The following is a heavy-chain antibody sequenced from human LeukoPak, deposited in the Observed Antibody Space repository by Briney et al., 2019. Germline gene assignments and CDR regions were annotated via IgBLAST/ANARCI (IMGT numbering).Heavy chain of an antibody. D-gene: IGHD2-2*01. J-gene: IGHJ5*02. CDR2: MNPNSGNT. Sequence: GASVKVSCKASGCTFTSYDINWVRQATGQGLEWMGWMNPNSGNTGYAQKFQGRVTMTRNTSISTAYMELSSLRSEDTAVYYCARRGYCSSTSCPPSWFDPWGQGTLVTVSS. V-gene: IGHV1-8*01. CDR1: GCTFTSYD. CDR3: ARRGYCSSTSCPPSWFDP.